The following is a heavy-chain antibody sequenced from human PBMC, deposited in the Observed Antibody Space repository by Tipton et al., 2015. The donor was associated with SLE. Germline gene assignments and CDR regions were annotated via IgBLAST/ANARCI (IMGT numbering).Heavy chain of an antibody. CDR2: IGTRGDT. Sequence: FLRLSCAASGFSIRTYDMHWVRQVKGKGLEWVAAIGTRGDTLYVDSVKGRFAISREDDKNFLYLQMDSLRAGDTAVYYCVRGGSDAFDIWGQGTMVTVS. CDR1: GFSIRTYD. V-gene: IGHV3-13*01. D-gene: IGHD3-10*01. J-gene: IGHJ3*02. CDR3: VRGGSDAFDI.